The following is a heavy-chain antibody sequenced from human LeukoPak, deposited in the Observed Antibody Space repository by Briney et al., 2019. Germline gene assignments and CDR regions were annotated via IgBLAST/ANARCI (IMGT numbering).Heavy chain of an antibody. CDR3: AATLGVRGVTPYSIDV. V-gene: IGHV5-51*01. J-gene: IGHJ6*02. CDR2: VYPGDSYT. Sequence: GESLKISCKGSGYSFNNYWIGWVRQMPGKGLEWMGIVYPGDSYTRYSPSFQGQVTISADKSISTAYLQWSSLKASDSAMYYCAATLGVRGVTPYSIDVWGQGTTVTVSS. D-gene: IGHD3-10*01. CDR1: GYSFNNYW.